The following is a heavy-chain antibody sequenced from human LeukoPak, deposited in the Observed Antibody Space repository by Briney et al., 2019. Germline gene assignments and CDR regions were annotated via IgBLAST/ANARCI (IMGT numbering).Heavy chain of an antibody. CDR2: ISWNSGSI. CDR3: AKDAASYYYGSGSYYGN. D-gene: IGHD3-10*01. Sequence: GRSLRLSCAASGFTFEDYAMHWVRQAPGKGLEWVSGISWNSGSIGYADSVKGRFTISRDNAKNSLYLQMNSLRAEDTALYYCAKDAASYYYGSGSYYGNWGQGTLVTVSS. V-gene: IGHV3-9*01. CDR1: GFTFEDYA. J-gene: IGHJ4*02.